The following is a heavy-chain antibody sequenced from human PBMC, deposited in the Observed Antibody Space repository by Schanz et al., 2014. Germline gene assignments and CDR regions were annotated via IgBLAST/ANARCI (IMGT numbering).Heavy chain of an antibody. CDR3: AKTLGGAGLTLYFDH. J-gene: IGHJ4*02. CDR1: GFTFSNYW. D-gene: IGHD3-10*01. CDR2: LGGSTGGI. Sequence: EVQLVESGGGLVQPGGSLRLSCAASGFTFSNYWMSWVRQAPGKGLEWVSSLGGSTGGIYYADSVRGRFTISRDNFKNRLYLQMNSLRLEDTAIYYCAKTLGGAGLTLYFDHWGQGSLVTVSS. V-gene: IGHV3-23*04.